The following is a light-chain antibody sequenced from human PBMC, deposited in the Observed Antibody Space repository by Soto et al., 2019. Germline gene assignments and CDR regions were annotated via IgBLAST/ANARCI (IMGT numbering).Light chain of an antibody. CDR3: QQYNSYSRT. CDR1: QTISSW. J-gene: IGKJ1*01. V-gene: IGKV1-5*03. Sequence: DIQMTQSPSTLSGSVGDRVTITCRASQTISSWLAWYQQKPGKAPKLLIYKASTLKSGVPSRFSGSGSGTDFTLTISSLQPDDFATYYCQQYNSYSRTFGQGTKVDI. CDR2: KAS.